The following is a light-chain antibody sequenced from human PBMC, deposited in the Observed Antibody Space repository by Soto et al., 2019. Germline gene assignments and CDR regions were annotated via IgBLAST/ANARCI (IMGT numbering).Light chain of an antibody. V-gene: IGKV1-5*01. J-gene: IGKJ1*01. CDR2: AAS. CDR1: YSISSW. Sequence: IHITQSPSNLSASLADIVTFTCRAAYSISSWLAWYQQKPGKAPKLLIHAASTLQSGVPSRFSGSESGTEFALTISSLQPEDFATYYCQQLNSWTFGQGTKVDIK. CDR3: QQLNSWT.